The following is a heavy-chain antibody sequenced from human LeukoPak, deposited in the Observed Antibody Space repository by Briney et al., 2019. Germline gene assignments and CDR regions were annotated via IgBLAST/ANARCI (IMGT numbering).Heavy chain of an antibody. Sequence: SETLSLTCTVSGGSISGGSYYWSWLRQPPGKGLEWIGYIYYSGSTKYNLSLKSRVTISVDTYKNQLSLKLSSVTAADTAVYYCARGEYGLFDYWGQGTLVTVSS. V-gene: IGHV4-61*01. J-gene: IGHJ4*02. CDR2: IYYSGST. CDR1: GGSISGGSYY. D-gene: IGHD2/OR15-2a*01. CDR3: ARGEYGLFDY.